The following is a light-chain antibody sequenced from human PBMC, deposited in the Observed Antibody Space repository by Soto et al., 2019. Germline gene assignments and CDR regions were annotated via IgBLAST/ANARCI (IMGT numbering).Light chain of an antibody. CDR1: QSVSSSY. Sequence: EIVLTQSPGTPSLSPGERATLSCRASQSVSSSYLAWYQQKPGQAPRLLIAGASSRATGIPDRFSGSGSGTDFTLTISRLEPEDFAVYYCQQYGSSPPYTFGQGTKLEIK. CDR3: QQYGSSPPYT. V-gene: IGKV3-20*01. CDR2: GAS. J-gene: IGKJ2*01.